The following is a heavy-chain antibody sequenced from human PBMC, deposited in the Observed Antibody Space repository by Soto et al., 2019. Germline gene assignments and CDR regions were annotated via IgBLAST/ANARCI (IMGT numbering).Heavy chain of an antibody. D-gene: IGHD3-16*01. Sequence: GAPVKVRCKDRGFGFACSSLHSPRQAPEKRLEWMGWINAGNGNTKYSQKFQGRVTIIRDTSASTAYMELSSLRSEDTSVYYWARGAMHLIGYCGEELLVTLSS. CDR3: ARGAMHLIGY. CDR1: GFGFACSS. J-gene: IGHJ4*02. V-gene: IGHV1-3*01. CDR2: INAGNGNT.